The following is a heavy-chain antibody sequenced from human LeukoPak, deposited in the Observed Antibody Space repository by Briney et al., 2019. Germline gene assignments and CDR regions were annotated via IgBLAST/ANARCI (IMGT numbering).Heavy chain of an antibody. D-gene: IGHD3-16*01. Sequence: SETLSLTCTVSGGSISSGGYYWSWIRQPPGKGLEWIGYIYHSGSTYYNPSLKSRVTISVDRSKNQFSLKLSSVTAADTAVYYCVRGVPGGDAFDIWGQGTMVTVSS. CDR3: VRGVPGGDAFDI. J-gene: IGHJ3*02. V-gene: IGHV4-30-2*01. CDR1: GGSISSGGYY. CDR2: IYHSGST.